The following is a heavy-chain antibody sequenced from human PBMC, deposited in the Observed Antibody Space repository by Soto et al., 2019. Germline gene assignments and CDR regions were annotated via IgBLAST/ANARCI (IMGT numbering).Heavy chain of an antibody. V-gene: IGHV4-34*01. J-gene: IGHJ6*02. CDR3: ARTSYSNYLGYYYYGMDV. CDR2: INHSGST. D-gene: IGHD4-4*01. Sequence: PSETLSLTCAVYGGSFSGDYWSWIRQPPGKGLEWIGEINHSGSTNYNPSLKSRVTISVDTSKNQFSLKLSSVTAADTAVYYCARTSYSNYLGYYYYGMDVWGQGTTVTVSS. CDR1: GGSFSGDY.